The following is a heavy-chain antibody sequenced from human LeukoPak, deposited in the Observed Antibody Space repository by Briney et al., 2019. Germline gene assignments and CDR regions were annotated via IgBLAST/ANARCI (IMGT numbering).Heavy chain of an antibody. V-gene: IGHV1-18*04. J-gene: IGHJ4*02. D-gene: IGHD3-9*01. CDR1: GYTFTSYY. CDR2: TSPYNGNT. CDR3: ARDFDWLTPGEEYYFDY. Sequence: ASVKVSCKASGYTFTSYYMHWVRQAPGQGLEWMGWTSPYNGNTNYAQKFQGRVTMTSDTPTSTAYMELRSLRSDDTAVYYCARDFDWLTPGEEYYFDYWGQGTLVTVSS.